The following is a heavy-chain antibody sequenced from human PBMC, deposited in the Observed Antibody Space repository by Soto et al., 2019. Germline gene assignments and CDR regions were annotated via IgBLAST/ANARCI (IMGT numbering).Heavy chain of an antibody. CDR2: IWYDGSNK. J-gene: IGHJ4*02. V-gene: IGHV3-33*01. CDR3: ARTKPDPGVAGYYFDY. Sequence: GGSLRLSCAASGFTFSSYGMHWVRQAPGKGLEWVAVIWYDGSNKYYADSVKGRFTISRDNSKNTLYLQMNSLRAEDTAVYYCARTKPDPGVAGYYFDYWGQGTLVTVS. D-gene: IGHD6-19*01. CDR1: GFTFSSYG.